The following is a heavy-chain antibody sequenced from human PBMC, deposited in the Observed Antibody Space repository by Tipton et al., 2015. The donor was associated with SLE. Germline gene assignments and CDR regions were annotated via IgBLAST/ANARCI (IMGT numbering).Heavy chain of an antibody. V-gene: IGHV3-30*04. CDR3: AKIVLMVYAPGDYLDY. CDR2: ISYDGSNK. Sequence: SLRLSCAASGFIFSTYAMHWVRQAPGKGLEWVAVISYDGSNKYYADSVKGRFTISRDNSKNTLYLQMNSLRAEDTAVYHCAKIVLMVYAPGDYLDYWGQGTLATVSS. CDR1: GFIFSTYA. D-gene: IGHD2-8*01. J-gene: IGHJ4*02.